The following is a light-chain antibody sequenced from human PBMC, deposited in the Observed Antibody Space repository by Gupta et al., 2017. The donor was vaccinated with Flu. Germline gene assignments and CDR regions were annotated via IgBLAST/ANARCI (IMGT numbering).Light chain of an antibody. CDR3: QQDNSYSHT. Sequence: DIQVTQSPSTVSASVGDRVTITCRTSQSIGSWLAWYHQRPGKAPNLLIYKASSLETGVPSRFSGGGSGTEFTLTISSLQPDDFGTYYCQQDNSYSHTFGQGTRVEIK. CDR1: QSIGSW. V-gene: IGKV1-5*03. J-gene: IGKJ1*01. CDR2: KAS.